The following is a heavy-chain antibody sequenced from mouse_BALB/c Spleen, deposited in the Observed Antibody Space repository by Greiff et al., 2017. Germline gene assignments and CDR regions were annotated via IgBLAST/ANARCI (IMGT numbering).Heavy chain of an antibody. CDR2: ISDGGSYS. Sequence: EVKLVESGGGLVKPGGSLKLSCAASGFTFSDYYMYWVRQTPEKGLEWVAIISDGGSYSYSPDSVKGRFTISRDNAKNNLYLQMSSLKSEDTAMYYCARGGRYDAAWFAYWGHGALGTVSA. CDR3: ARGGRYDAAWFAY. V-gene: IGHV5-4*02. J-gene: IGHJ3*01. CDR1: GFTFSDYY. D-gene: IGHD2-14*01.